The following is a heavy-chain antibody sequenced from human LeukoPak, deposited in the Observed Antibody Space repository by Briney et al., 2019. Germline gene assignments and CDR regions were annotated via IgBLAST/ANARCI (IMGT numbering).Heavy chain of an antibody. CDR2: ISAYNGNT. V-gene: IGHV1-18*01. CDR3: ARDQTYDILTGYSNWFDP. J-gene: IGHJ5*02. CDR1: GYTFTSYG. Sequence: ASAKVSCKASGYTFTSYGISWVRQAPGQGLEWMGWISAYNGNTNYAQKLQGRVTMTTDTSTSTAYMELRSLRSDDTAVYYCARDQTYDILTGYSNWFDPWGQGTLVTVSS. D-gene: IGHD3-9*01.